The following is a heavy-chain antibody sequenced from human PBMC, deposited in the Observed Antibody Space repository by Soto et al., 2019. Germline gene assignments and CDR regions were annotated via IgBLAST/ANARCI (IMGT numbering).Heavy chain of an antibody. CDR3: TTTIRYTSGWNPFDP. V-gene: IGHV3-15*01. D-gene: IGHD6-19*01. CDR1: GFTFSNAW. J-gene: IGHJ5*02. CDR2: IRSKTEGGTT. Sequence: PGGSLRLSCAASGFTFSNAWMNWVRQAPGRGLEWVGRIRSKTEGGTTEYAEPVKGRFTISRDDSQSTLYLQMSSLKVEDTAVYYCTTTIRYTSGWNPFDPWGQGTLVTVSS.